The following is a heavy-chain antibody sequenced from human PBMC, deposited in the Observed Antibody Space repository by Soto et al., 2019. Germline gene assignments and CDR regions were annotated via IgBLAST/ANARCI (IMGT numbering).Heavy chain of an antibody. V-gene: IGHV1-18*04. J-gene: IGHJ4*02. CDR1: GYTFTDYG. D-gene: IGHD3-22*01. CDR2: IRTYNGNT. Sequence: ASVKVSCKASGYTFTDYGITWVRQAPGQGLEWMGWIRTYNGNTNYTEKFQGRVTMTTDTSTGTAYMELRSLRSDDTAVYYCVKNYYDSSGSYPYYFDYWGQGTLVTVSS. CDR3: VKNYYDSSGSYPYYFDY.